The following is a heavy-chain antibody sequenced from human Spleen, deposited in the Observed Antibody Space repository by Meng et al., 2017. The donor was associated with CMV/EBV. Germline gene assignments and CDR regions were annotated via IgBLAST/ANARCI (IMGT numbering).Heavy chain of an antibody. J-gene: IGHJ4*02. Sequence: SETLSLTCTVPDDSITSSLFYWGWVRQPPGKGLEWIGSIYSGGNTYYNPSLKRRVTISVEASKNQFSLNLSSVTAADTAVYYCARAEDCGTDCYELLFDSWGQGTLVTVSS. CDR2: IYSGGNT. CDR1: DDSITSSLFY. D-gene: IGHD2-21*01. V-gene: IGHV4-39*07. CDR3: ARAEDCGTDCYELLFDS.